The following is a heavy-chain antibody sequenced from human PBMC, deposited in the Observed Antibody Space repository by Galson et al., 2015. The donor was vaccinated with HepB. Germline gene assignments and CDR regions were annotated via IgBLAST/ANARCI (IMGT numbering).Heavy chain of an antibody. J-gene: IGHJ6*03. V-gene: IGHV3-48*04. CDR3: ARVEWEAGGVNYMDV. Sequence: SLRLSCAASGFTFSSYSMNWVRQAPGKGLEWVSYISSSSSTKYFADSVKGRFSISRDNAKNSLYLQVSSLRAEDTAVYYCARVEWEAGGVNYMDVWGKGTTVTASS. CDR1: GFTFSSYS. D-gene: IGHD1-26*01. CDR2: ISSSSSTK.